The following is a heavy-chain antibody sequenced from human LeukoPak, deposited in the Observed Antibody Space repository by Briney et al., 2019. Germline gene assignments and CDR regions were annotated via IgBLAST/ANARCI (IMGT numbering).Heavy chain of an antibody. CDR1: GGSFSGYY. CDR3: ARSNWNYYYYYMDV. CDR2: INHSGST. Sequence: PSETLSLTCAVYGGSFSGYYWSWLRQPPGEGREWIGEINHSGSTNYNPSLKSRVTISVDTSKNQFSLKLSSVTAAATAVYYCARSNWNYYYYYMDVWGKGTTVTVSS. V-gene: IGHV4-34*01. D-gene: IGHD1-20*01. J-gene: IGHJ6*03.